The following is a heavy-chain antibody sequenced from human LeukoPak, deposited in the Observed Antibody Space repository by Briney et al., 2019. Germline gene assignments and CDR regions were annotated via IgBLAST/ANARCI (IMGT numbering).Heavy chain of an antibody. CDR3: ARGVTIFGVVTPPYDAFDI. J-gene: IGHJ3*02. CDR1: GGSISSYY. V-gene: IGHV4-59*01. Sequence: KPSETLSLTCTVSGGSISSYYWSWIRQPPGKGLEGIGYIYYSVSTNYNPSLKSRVTISVDTSKNQFSLKLSSVTAADTAVYYCARGVTIFGVVTPPYDAFDIWGQGTMVTVSS. D-gene: IGHD3-3*01. CDR2: IYYSVST.